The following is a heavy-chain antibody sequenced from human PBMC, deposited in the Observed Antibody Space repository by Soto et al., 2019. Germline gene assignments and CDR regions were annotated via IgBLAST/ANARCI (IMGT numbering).Heavy chain of an antibody. Sequence: GGSLRLSCAASGFTFSTHAMSWVRQAPGKGLEWVSGLSGSGGSTYYADSVKGRFTISRDNSKNTLYLQMNSLKAEDTAAYYCAKSLSSDNRGYYYFGDYWGQGTLVTVSS. J-gene: IGHJ4*02. CDR2: LSGSGGST. D-gene: IGHD3-22*01. CDR1: GFTFSTHA. CDR3: AKSLSSDNRGYYYFGDY. V-gene: IGHV3-23*01.